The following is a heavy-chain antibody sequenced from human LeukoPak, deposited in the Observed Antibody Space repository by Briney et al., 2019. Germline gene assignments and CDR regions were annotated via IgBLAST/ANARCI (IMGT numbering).Heavy chain of an antibody. CDR3: ARSLYDFWGGYFGFDP. D-gene: IGHD3-3*01. J-gene: IGHJ5*02. V-gene: IGHV5-51*01. CDR1: GYSFTSYW. Sequence: GESLKISCKGSGYSFTSYWIGWVRQMPGKGLEWMGIIYPGDSDTRYSPSFQGQVTISADKSISTAYLQWSSLKASDTAMYYCARSLYDFWGGYFGFDPWGQGTPVTVSS. CDR2: IYPGDSDT.